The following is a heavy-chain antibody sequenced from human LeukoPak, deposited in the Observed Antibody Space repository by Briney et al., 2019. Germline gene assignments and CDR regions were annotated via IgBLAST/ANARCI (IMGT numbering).Heavy chain of an antibody. CDR3: TREGPQTGTSAFDI. V-gene: IGHV3-33*01. CDR1: GFXFSSHG. CDR2: IRYDGSNK. Sequence: GRSLRLSCAASGFXFSSHGIHWVRQAPGKGLEWVAGIRYDGSNKYYADSLKGRFTIFRDNSENTLSLQMNSLRAEDTAVHYCTREGPQTGTSAFDIWGQGTLVTVSS. D-gene: IGHD1-1*01. J-gene: IGHJ3*02.